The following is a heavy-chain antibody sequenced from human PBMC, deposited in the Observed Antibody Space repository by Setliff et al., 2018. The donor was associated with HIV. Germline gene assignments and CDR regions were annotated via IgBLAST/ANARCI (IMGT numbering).Heavy chain of an antibody. CDR2: ISLSGST. Sequence: PSETLSLTCSVSGYSLSSASYWGWIRQSPEKGLEWIGSISLSGSTYYNPSLQSRVTISIDMSKNHFSLNLSSVTAADTAVYYCAAADFPPPSYIWESYRSGAFDIWGQGTMVTVS. CDR3: AAADFPPPSYIWESYRSGAFDI. CDR1: GYSLSSASY. D-gene: IGHD3-16*02. J-gene: IGHJ3*02. V-gene: IGHV4-38-2*02.